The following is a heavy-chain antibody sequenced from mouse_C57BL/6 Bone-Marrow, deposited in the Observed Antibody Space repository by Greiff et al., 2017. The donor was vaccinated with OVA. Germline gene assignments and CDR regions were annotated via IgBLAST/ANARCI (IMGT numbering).Heavy chain of an antibody. Sequence: QVQLQQSGAELAKPGASVKLSCKASGYTFTSYWMHWVTQRPGQGLVWIGYINPSSGDNKYNQKSKDKATLTADKSSRTAYMQLSSLTYEDSAVYYCARYDYWGQGTTLTVSS. V-gene: IGHV1-7*01. CDR1: GYTFTSYW. CDR2: INPSSGDN. J-gene: IGHJ2*01. CDR3: ARYDY.